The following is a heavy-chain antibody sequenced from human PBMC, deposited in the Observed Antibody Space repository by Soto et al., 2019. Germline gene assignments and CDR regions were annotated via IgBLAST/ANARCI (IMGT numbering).Heavy chain of an antibody. Sequence: SETLSLTCTVSGGSISSSSYYWGWIRQPPGKGLEWIGSIYYSGSTYYNPSLKSRVTISVDTSKNQFSLKLSSVTAADTAVYYCARQSGLFEYPHIGGFDPWGQGTLVTVSS. J-gene: IGHJ5*02. V-gene: IGHV4-39*01. D-gene: IGHD2-21*01. CDR2: IYYSGST. CDR3: ARQSGLFEYPHIGGFDP. CDR1: GGSISSSSYY.